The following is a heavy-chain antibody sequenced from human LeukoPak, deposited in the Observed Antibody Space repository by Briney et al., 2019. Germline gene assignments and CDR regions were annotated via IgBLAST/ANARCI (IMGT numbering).Heavy chain of an antibody. CDR1: GFTFSSYS. Sequence: PGGSLRLSCAASGFTFSSYSMNWVRQAPGKGLEWVSSISSSSSYIYYADSVKGRFTISRDNAKNSLYLQMNSLRAEDTAVYYCARSARVVVALDLWGRGTLVTVSS. V-gene: IGHV3-21*01. J-gene: IGHJ2*01. D-gene: IGHD3-22*01. CDR3: ARSARVVVALDL. CDR2: ISSSSSYI.